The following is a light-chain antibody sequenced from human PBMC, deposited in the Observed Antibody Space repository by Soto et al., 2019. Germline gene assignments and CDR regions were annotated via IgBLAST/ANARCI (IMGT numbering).Light chain of an antibody. CDR1: NIGSKS. V-gene: IGLV3-21*04. J-gene: IGLJ2*01. CDR2: YDS. CDR3: QVWDSSSDRDVV. Sequence: SYELTQPPSVSVAPGKTARITCGGNNIGSKSVHWYQQKPGQAPVLVIYYDSDRPSGIPERFSGSNSGNTATLTISRVDAGDEADYYCQVWDSSSDRDVVFGGGTKVTVL.